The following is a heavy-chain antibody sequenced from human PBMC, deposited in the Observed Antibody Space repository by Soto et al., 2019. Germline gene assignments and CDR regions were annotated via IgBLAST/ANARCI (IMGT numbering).Heavy chain of an antibody. D-gene: IGHD2-2*01. CDR2: INAGNGNT. CDR1: GYTFTSYA. V-gene: IGHV1-3*01. CDR3: ARGSLVVPAARPYGY. Sequence: QVQLVQSGAEVKKPGASVKCSCKASGYTFTSYAVHWVRQAPGQRLEWMGWINAGNGNTKYSQKFQGRVTITRDTSASTAYMELSSLRSEDTAVYYCARGSLVVPAARPYGYWGQGTLVTVSS. J-gene: IGHJ4*02.